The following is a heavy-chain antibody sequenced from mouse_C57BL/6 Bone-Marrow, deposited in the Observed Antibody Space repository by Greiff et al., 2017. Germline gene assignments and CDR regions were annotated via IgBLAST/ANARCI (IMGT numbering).Heavy chain of an antibody. Sequence: QVQLQQSGAELVRPGTSVKVSCKASGYAFTNYLIEWVTQRPGQGLEWIGVINPGSGGTNYNEKFKGKATLTADKSSSTAYMQLSSLTSEDSAVYFCARRPGAMDYWGQGTSVTVSS. J-gene: IGHJ4*01. CDR3: ARRPGAMDY. CDR2: INPGSGGT. V-gene: IGHV1-54*01. CDR1: GYAFTNYL.